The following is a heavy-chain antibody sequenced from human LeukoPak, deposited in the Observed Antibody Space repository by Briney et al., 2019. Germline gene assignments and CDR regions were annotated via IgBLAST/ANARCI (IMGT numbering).Heavy chain of an antibody. CDR2: FDPQDGET. D-gene: IGHD2-2*01. V-gene: IGHV1-24*01. CDR1: GYTLTEMS. J-gene: IGHJ6*02. Sequence: ASVKVSCKVSGYTLTEMSIHWVRQAPGGALEWMGGFDPQDGETVYAPKFQGRVTMTEDTSADTAYMELSSLRSEDTAVYYCTTCLNGAGQPVAIYYYGMDVWGQGTTVTVSS. CDR3: TTCLNGAGQPVAIYYYGMDV.